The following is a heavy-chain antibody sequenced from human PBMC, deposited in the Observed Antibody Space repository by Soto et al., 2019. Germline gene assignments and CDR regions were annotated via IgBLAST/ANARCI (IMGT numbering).Heavy chain of an antibody. V-gene: IGHV4-34*01. Sequence: QVQLQQWGAGLLKPSETLSLTCAVYGGSFSGYYWSWIRQPPGKGLEWIGEINHSGSTNYNPSLKRRVTISVDPSKNQFSLKLSSVTAADTAVYYCAGPTGIAAAALIDWGQGTLVTVSS. D-gene: IGHD6-13*01. CDR1: GGSFSGYY. CDR3: AGPTGIAAAALID. J-gene: IGHJ4*02. CDR2: INHSGST.